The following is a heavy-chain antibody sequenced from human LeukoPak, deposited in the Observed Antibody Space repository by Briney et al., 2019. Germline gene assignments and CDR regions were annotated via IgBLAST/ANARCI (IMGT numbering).Heavy chain of an antibody. D-gene: IGHD4-17*01. J-gene: IGHJ4*02. CDR3: ARGALDPETVTNYFEY. CDR2: INPNSGGT. V-gene: IGHV1-2*02. Sequence: ASVRVFCKASGYTFSDHYIQWVRQAPGQGFDWLGWINPNSGGTDYARKFRGRVTMTRDMSLSTAYMELTRLTYDDTAVYYCARGALDPETVTNYFEYWAQGTLVTVSS. CDR1: GYTFSDHY.